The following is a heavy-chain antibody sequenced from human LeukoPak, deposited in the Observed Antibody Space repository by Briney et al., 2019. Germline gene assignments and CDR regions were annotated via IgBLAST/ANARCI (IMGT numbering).Heavy chain of an antibody. CDR3: ARDSAAAGGLSFDY. V-gene: IGHV1-2*02. CDR2: INLNSGGT. J-gene: IGHJ4*02. CDR1: GYSFIVYY. D-gene: IGHD6-13*01. Sequence: ASVKLSCTASGYSFIVYYMHWVRQAPGPGLEWKGWINLNSGGTKYAQKFQGRVTMTRDTSISTVYMELSRLRSDDKAVYYCARDSAAAGGLSFDYWGQGTLATVSS.